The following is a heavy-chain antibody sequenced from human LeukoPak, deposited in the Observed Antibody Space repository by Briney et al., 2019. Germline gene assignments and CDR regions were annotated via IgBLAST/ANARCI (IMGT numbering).Heavy chain of an antibody. D-gene: IGHD3-22*01. V-gene: IGHV4-34*01. CDR3: ARGKGSGVYYYDSSGYYYFDY. CDR1: GGSFSGYY. CDR2: INHSGST. Sequence: SETLSLTCAVYGGSFSGYYWSWIRQPPGKGLEWIGEINHSGSTNYNPSLKSRVTISVDTSKNQFSLKLSSVTAADTAVYYCARGKGSGVYYYDSSGYYYFDYWGLGTLVTVSS. J-gene: IGHJ4*02.